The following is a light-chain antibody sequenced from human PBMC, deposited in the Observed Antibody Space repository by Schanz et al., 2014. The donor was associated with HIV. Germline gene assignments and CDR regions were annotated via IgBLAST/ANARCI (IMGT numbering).Light chain of an antibody. V-gene: IGKV3D-15*01. J-gene: IGKJ5*01. CDR1: ESISSN. Sequence: EIVLTQSPATLSLSPGEGATLSCRASESISSNLAWYQQRPGQAPRLLIYGASSRATGIPDRFSGSGSGTDFTLTISRLEPEDFAVYYCQQYNNWPRITFGQGTRLEIK. CDR2: GAS. CDR3: QQYNNWPRIT.